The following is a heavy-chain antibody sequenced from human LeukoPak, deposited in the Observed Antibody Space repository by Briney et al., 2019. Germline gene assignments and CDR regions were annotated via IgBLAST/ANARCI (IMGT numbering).Heavy chain of an antibody. V-gene: IGHV4-34*01. CDR1: GGSFSGYY. D-gene: IGHD6-19*01. J-gene: IGHJ4*02. CDR2: INHSGST. CDR3: ARDSIAVAGTGFDY. Sequence: SETLSLTCAVYGGSFSGYYWSWIRQPPGKGLEWIGEINHSGSTNYNPSLKSRVTISVGTSKNQFSLKLSSVTAADTAVYYCARDSIAVAGTGFDYWGQGTLVTVSS.